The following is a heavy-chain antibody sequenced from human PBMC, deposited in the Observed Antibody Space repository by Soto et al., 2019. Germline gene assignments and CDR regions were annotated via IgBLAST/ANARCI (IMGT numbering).Heavy chain of an antibody. CDR1: GYTFTSYG. J-gene: IGHJ6*03. V-gene: IGHV1-18*01. D-gene: IGHD6-19*01. CDR3: ARDRLAVDHYYYMDV. CDR2: ISAYNGNT. Sequence: ASVKVSCKASGYTFTSYGISWVRQAPGQGLEWMGWISAYNGNTNYAQKLQGRVTMTTDTSTSTAYMELRSLRSDDTAVYYCARDRLAVDHYYYMDVWGKGTTVTVSS.